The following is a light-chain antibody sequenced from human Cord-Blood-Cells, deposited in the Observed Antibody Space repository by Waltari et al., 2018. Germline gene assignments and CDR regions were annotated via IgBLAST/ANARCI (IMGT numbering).Light chain of an antibody. CDR3: QVWDSSSDHPVV. V-gene: IGLV3-21*04. Sequence: SYVLTQPPSVSVAPGKTARITCGGNNLGSKSVHLYQQKPGQAPVLVIYYDSDRPSGIPERFSGSNSGNTATLTISRVEAGDEADYYCQVWDSSSDHPVVFGGGTKLTVL. CDR1: NLGSKS. CDR2: YDS. J-gene: IGLJ2*01.